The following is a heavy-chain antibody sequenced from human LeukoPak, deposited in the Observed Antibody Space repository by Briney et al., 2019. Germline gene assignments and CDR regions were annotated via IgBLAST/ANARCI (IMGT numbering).Heavy chain of an antibody. V-gene: IGHV3-30*18. CDR2: ISYDGSNK. Sequence: GGSLRPSCAASGFTFSSYGMHWVRQAPGKGLEWVAVISYDGSNKYYADSVKGRFTISRDNSKNTLYLQMNSLRAEDTAVYYCAKGGGYSGYDYYFDYWGQGTLVTVSS. CDR1: GFTFSSYG. J-gene: IGHJ4*02. CDR3: AKGGGYSGYDYYFDY. D-gene: IGHD5-12*01.